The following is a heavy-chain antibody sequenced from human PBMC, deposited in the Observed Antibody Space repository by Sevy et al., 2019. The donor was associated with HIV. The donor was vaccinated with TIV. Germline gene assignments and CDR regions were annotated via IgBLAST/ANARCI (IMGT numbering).Heavy chain of an antibody. V-gene: IGHV3-7*01. CDR1: GFTFSSYW. Sequence: GGSLRLSCAASGFTFSSYWMSWVRQAPGKGLEWVANIKQDGSEKYYVDSVKGRFTISRDNATNSLYLQMNSLRAEDTAVYYCARDIVVVPAARDYWGQGTLVTVSS. J-gene: IGHJ4*02. D-gene: IGHD2-2*01. CDR3: ARDIVVVPAARDY. CDR2: IKQDGSEK.